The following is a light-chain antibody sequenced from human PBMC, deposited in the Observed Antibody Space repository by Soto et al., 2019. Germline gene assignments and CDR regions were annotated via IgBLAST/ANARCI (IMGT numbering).Light chain of an antibody. V-gene: IGLV3-21*02. J-gene: IGLJ3*02. CDR2: DGG. CDR1: NIGTKS. CDR3: QVWDSDTDHPV. Sequence: SYKLTQPPSVSVAPGQTATIACGGNNIGTKSVNWYQQKPGQAPVLVVYDGGDRPSGIPERFSGSKSGNTATLTISRVEAGDEADYYCQVWDSDTDHPVFGGGTKLTVL.